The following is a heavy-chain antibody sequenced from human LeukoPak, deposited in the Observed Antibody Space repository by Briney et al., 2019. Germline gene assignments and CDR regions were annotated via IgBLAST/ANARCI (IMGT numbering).Heavy chain of an antibody. J-gene: IGHJ4*02. D-gene: IGHD3-22*01. CDR1: GGSISSYY. CDR3: ARLDYDSSEN. Sequence: SETLSLTCTVSGGSISSYYWSWIRQPPGKGLEWIGYIYYSGSTNHNPSLKSRVTISVDTSKNQFSLKLSSVTAADTAVYYCARLDYDSSENWGQGTLVTVSS. CDR2: IYYSGST. V-gene: IGHV4-59*08.